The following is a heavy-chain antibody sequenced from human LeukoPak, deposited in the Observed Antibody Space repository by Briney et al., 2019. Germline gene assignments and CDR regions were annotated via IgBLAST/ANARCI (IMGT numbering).Heavy chain of an antibody. D-gene: IGHD1-1*01. V-gene: IGHV4-59*01. CDR2: IYYSGST. CDR3: ARHGASGTKLIGFDH. J-gene: IGHJ5*02. Sequence: SETLSLTCAVSGGSISSFYWSWIRQPPGKGLEWIGYIYYSGSTNYNPSLKSRVTISVDTSKNQFSLKLSSVTAADTAVYYCARHGASGTKLIGFDHWGQGTLVTVSS. CDR1: GGSISSFY.